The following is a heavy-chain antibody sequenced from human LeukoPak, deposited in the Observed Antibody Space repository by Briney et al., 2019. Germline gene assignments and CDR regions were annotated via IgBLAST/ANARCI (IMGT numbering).Heavy chain of an antibody. V-gene: IGHV3-21*01. CDR1: GFTFSSYS. CDR2: ISSSSSYI. CDR3: ARGTPTAYYYYYMDV. J-gene: IGHJ6*03. Sequence: GGSLRLSCAASGFTFSSYSMNWVRQAPGKGLEWVSSISSSSSYIYYADSVKGRFTISRDNAKNSLYLQMNSLRAEDTAVYYCARGTPTAYYYYYMDVWGKGTTVTVSS.